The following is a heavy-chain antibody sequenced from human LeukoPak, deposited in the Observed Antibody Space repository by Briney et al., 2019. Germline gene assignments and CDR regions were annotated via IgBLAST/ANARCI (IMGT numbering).Heavy chain of an antibody. CDR1: GGSISSSNW. D-gene: IGHD3-22*01. CDR3: ASSTSFYYASLSFDY. J-gene: IGHJ4*02. CDR2: IYHSGST. V-gene: IGHV4-4*02. Sequence: SGTLSLTCAVSGGSISSSNWWSWVRQPPGKGLEWIGEIYHSGSTNYNPSLKSRVTISVDTSKNQFSLKLSSVTAADTAVYYCASSTSFYYASLSFDYWGQGTLVTVSS.